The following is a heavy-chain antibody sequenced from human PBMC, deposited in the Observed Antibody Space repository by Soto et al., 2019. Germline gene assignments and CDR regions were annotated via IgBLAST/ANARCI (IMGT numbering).Heavy chain of an antibody. CDR1: GFTFSNYA. D-gene: IGHD4-17*01. V-gene: IGHV3-30-3*01. CDR3: ARVVTTATPYYFDY. CDR2: ISYDGGTK. Sequence: PGGSLRLSCAASGFTFSNYAVHWVRQAPGKGLEWVAVISYDGGTKNYADSVKGRFTISRDNSKNTLYLQMNSLRAEDTAVYYCARVVTTATPYYFDYWGQGTLVTVSS. J-gene: IGHJ4*02.